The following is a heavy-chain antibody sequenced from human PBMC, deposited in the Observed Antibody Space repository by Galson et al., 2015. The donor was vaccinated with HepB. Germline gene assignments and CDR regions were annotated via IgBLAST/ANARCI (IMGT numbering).Heavy chain of an antibody. Sequence: SVKVSCKASGYTFTSYGISWVRQAPGQGLEWMGWISAYNGNTNYAQKLQGRVTMTTDTSTSTAYMELRNLRSDDTAVYYCARVSNNWNSHWFDPWGQGTLVTVSS. CDR1: GYTFTSYG. CDR2: ISAYNGNT. CDR3: ARVSNNWNSHWFDP. V-gene: IGHV1-18*01. J-gene: IGHJ5*02. D-gene: IGHD1-7*01.